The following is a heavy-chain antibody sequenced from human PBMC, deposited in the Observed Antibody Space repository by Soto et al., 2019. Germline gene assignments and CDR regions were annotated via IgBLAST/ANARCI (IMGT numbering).Heavy chain of an antibody. CDR3: ARGSMWFGGYGIDV. D-gene: IGHD3-10*01. V-gene: IGHV1-3*01. CDR2: INAGNSDT. Sequence: ASVKVSCKASGYTFTSYAMHWVRQAPGQRLEWMGWINAGNSDTTYSQKFQGRVTITSDTSASTAYMELTSLRSEDTAVYYCARGSMWFGGYGIDVWGQGTTVTVSS. CDR1: GYTFTSYA. J-gene: IGHJ6*02.